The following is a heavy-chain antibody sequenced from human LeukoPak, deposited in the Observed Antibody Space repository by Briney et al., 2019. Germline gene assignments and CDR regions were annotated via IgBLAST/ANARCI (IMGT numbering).Heavy chain of an antibody. CDR1: GGSFSGYY. CDR3: ARGYIVGATRDYYYYGMDV. Sequence: SETLSLTCAVYGGSFSGYYWSWIRQPPGKGLEWIGEINHSGSTNYNPSLKSRVTISVDTSKNQFSLKLSSVTAADTAVYYCARGYIVGATRDYYYYGMDVWGQGTTVTVSS. V-gene: IGHV4-34*01. J-gene: IGHJ6*02. CDR2: INHSGST. D-gene: IGHD1-26*01.